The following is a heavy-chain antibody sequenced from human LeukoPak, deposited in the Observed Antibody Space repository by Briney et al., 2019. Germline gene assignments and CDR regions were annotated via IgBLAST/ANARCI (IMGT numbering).Heavy chain of an antibody. CDR3: AGHLKQWFGERVENWFDP. CDR1: GYTFTSYD. V-gene: IGHV1-8*01. J-gene: IGHJ5*02. D-gene: IGHD3-10*01. CDR2: MNPNSGNT. Sequence: GASVKVSCKASGYTFTSYDINWVRQATGQGLEWMGWMNPNSGNTGYAQKFQGRVTMTRNTSISTAYMELSSLRSEDTAVYYCAGHLKQWFGERVENWFDPWGQGTLVTVSS.